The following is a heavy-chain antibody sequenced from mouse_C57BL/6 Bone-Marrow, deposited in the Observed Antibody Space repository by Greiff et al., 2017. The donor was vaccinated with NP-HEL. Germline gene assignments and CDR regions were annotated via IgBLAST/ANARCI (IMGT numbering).Heavy chain of an antibody. D-gene: IGHD1-1*01. CDR2: IYPRSGNT. V-gene: IGHV1-81*01. CDR1: GYTFTSYG. J-gene: IGHJ2*01. Sequence: VQLQQSGAELARPGASVKLSCKASGYTFTSYGISWVKQRTGQGLEWIGEIYPRSGNTYYNEKFNGKATLTADKSSSTAYLELRSLTSEDSAVYFCARYTTVVARDYWGQGTTLTVSS. CDR3: ARYTTVVARDY.